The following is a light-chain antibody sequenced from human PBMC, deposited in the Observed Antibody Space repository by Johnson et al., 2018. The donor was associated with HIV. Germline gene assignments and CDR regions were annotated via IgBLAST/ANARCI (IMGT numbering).Light chain of an antibody. J-gene: IGLJ1*01. CDR1: SSNIGNNY. V-gene: IGLV1-51*02. CDR2: ENN. Sequence: QSALTQPPSVSAAPGQKVTISCSGSSSNIGNNYVSWYQQLPGTAPKLLIYENNKRPSGIPDRFSGSKSGTSATLGITGLQTGDEADYYCGTWDSSLSAGRYVVVTGTKVTVL. CDR3: GTWDSSLSAGRYV.